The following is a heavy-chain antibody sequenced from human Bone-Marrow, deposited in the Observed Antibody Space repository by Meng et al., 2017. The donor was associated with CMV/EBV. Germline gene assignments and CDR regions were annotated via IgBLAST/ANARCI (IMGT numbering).Heavy chain of an antibody. CDR2: INPSGGST. V-gene: IGHV1-46*01. CDR3: ARSWSVARTPINWFDS. D-gene: IGHD6-19*01. CDR1: RYTFPSYY. J-gene: IGHJ5*01. Sequence: ASVTVSRKPSRYTFPSYYMNCVRQAPGQGLEWVGIINPSGGSTSYAQKFLGRVTMTRDTSASTVFMELSSLGSEDTAVYYCARSWSVARTPINWFDSWGQGTPVTVSS.